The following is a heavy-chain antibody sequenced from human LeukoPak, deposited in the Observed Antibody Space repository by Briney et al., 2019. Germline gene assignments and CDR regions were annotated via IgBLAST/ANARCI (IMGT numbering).Heavy chain of an antibody. V-gene: IGHV3-74*01. CDR2: INSDGINT. CDR1: GFTFSNYW. D-gene: IGHD6-19*01. Sequence: GGSLRLSCAASGFTFSNYWMHWVRQAPGKGLVWVSRINSDGINTSYADSVKGRFTISRDNANNSLYLQMNSLRAEDTAVYYCARGHWLDSFDYWGQGTLVTVSS. J-gene: IGHJ4*02. CDR3: ARGHWLDSFDY.